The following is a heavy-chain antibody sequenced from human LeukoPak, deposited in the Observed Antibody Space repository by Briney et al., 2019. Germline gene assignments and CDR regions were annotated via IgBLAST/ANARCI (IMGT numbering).Heavy chain of an antibody. J-gene: IGHJ3*02. Sequence: SQTLSLTCTVSGGSISSGSYFWSWIRQPAGKGLEWIGRINTRGSTNYNPSLKSRVTISVDTSKNQFSLKLSSVTAADTAVYYCARGTIAAAGPSAFDIWGQGTMVTVSS. V-gene: IGHV4-61*02. CDR2: INTRGST. CDR3: ARGTIAAAGPSAFDI. D-gene: IGHD6-13*01. CDR1: GGSISSGSYF.